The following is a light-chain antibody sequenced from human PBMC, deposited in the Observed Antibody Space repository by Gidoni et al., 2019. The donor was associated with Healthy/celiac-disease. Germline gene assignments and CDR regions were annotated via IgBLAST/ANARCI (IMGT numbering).Light chain of an antibody. CDR3: QQSYSTPGT. V-gene: IGKV1-39*01. J-gene: IGKJ2*02. CDR2: AAS. Sequence: DIQMTQSPSSLSASVGDRVTITCRASQSISSYLNWYQQKPGKAPKLLIYAASILQSGVPSRFSGSGSGTDFTLTISSLQPEDFATYYCQQSYSTPGTFGQXTKLEIK. CDR1: QSISSY.